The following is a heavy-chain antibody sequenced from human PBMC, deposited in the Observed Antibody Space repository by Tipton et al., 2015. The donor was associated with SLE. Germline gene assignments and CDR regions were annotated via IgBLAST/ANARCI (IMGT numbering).Heavy chain of an antibody. J-gene: IGHJ4*02. CDR1: GFTVSSNY. CDR3: AREMGAIDY. D-gene: IGHD1-26*01. V-gene: IGHV3-66*02. CDR2: IYGGGST. Sequence: SLRLSCAASGFTVSSNYMNWVRQAPGKGLEWVSLIYGGGSTNYADSVKGRFTISRDNSKNILYLQMSSLRAEDTAVYYCAREMGAIDYWGQGTLVTVSS.